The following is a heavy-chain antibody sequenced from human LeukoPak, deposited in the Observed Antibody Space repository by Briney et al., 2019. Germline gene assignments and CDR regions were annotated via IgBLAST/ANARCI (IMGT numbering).Heavy chain of an antibody. D-gene: IGHD3-9*01. CDR1: GFTFSSYG. V-gene: IGHV3-30*02. CDR2: IRYDGSNK. CDR3: AKEELANWFRKAFDI. Sequence: QSGGSLRLSCAASGFTFSSYGMHWVRQAPGKGLEWVAFIRYDGSNKYYADSVKGRFTISRDNSKNTLYLQVNSLRAEDTAVYYCAKEELANWFRKAFDIWGQGTMVTVSS. J-gene: IGHJ3*02.